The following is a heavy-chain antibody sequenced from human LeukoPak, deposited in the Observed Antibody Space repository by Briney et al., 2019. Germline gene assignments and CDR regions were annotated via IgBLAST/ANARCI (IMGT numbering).Heavy chain of an antibody. V-gene: IGHV3-23*01. J-gene: IGHJ4*02. D-gene: IGHD4-17*01. Sequence: GGSLRLSCAAPGFTFNNYAMNWVRQAPGKGLEWVSSISGGGETTYYADSAKGRFTISRDNSQNTLYLQMNSLRGEDTAVYYCARDYADYVGYFFFDYWGQGTLVTVSS. CDR1: GFTFNNYA. CDR2: ISGGGETT. CDR3: ARDYADYVGYFFFDY.